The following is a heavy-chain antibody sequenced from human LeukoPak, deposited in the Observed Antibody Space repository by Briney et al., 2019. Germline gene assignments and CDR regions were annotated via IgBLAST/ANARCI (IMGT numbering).Heavy chain of an antibody. Sequence: PGGSLRLSCAASGFPFSSYAMSWVRQAPGKGLEWVSAISGSGGSTYYADSVKGRFTISRDNSKNTLYLQMNSLRAEDTAVYYCAEGLEKGSDSSGYYYSGQGTLVTVSS. D-gene: IGHD3-22*01. V-gene: IGHV3-23*01. CDR3: AEGLEKGSDSSGYYY. CDR1: GFPFSSYA. CDR2: ISGSGGST. J-gene: IGHJ4*02.